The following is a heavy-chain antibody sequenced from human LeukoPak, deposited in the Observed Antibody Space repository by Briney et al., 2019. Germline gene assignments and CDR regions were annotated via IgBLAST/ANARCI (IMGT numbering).Heavy chain of an antibody. CDR2: IYTSGST. V-gene: IGHV4-4*07. CDR1: GGSIISHY. Sequence: KPSETLSLTCTVSGGSIISHYWSWIRQPAGKGLEWIGLIYTSGSTNYNPSLKARVTMSVDTSKNQFSLKLSSVTAADTAVYYCAREVFNYDILTGYYRGVFDYWGQGTLVTVSS. D-gene: IGHD3-9*01. CDR3: AREVFNYDILTGYYRGVFDY. J-gene: IGHJ4*02.